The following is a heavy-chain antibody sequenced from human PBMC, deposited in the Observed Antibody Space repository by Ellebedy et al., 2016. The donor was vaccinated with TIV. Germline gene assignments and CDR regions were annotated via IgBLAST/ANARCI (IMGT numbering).Heavy chain of an antibody. V-gene: IGHV3-30*18. CDR3: AKWASVVGTTDY. CDR2: TSAHGDNR. Sequence: GESLKISXAASGFTFSRHGMHWVRQAPGKGLEWVAVTSAHGDNRNYADSVKGRFTISRDNSKNKLFLQMNSLRTEDTAVYYCAKWASVVGTTDYWGQGTPVTVSS. J-gene: IGHJ4*02. CDR1: GFTFSRHG. D-gene: IGHD1-14*01.